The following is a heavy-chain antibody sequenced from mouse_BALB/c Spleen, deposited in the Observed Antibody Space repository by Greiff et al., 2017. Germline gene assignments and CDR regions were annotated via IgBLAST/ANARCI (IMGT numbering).Heavy chain of an antibody. CDR1: GFTFSSFG. J-gene: IGHJ1*01. CDR3: ARYGNYSWYFDV. D-gene: IGHD2-1*01. Sequence: DVKLVESGGGLVQPGGSRKLSCAASGFTFSSFGMHWVRQAPEKGLEWVAYISSGSSTIYYADTVKGRFTISRDNPKNTLFLQMTSLRSEDTAMYYCARYGNYSWYFDVWGAGTTVTVSS. V-gene: IGHV5-17*02. CDR2: ISSGSSTI.